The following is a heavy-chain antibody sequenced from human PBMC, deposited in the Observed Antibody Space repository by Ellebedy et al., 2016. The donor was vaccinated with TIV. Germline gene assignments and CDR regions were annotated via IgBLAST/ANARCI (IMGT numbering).Heavy chain of an antibody. CDR3: AKVQRITMIKRYYFDY. J-gene: IGHJ4*02. CDR1: GFTFSSYG. D-gene: IGHD3-22*01. Sequence: GESLKISXAASGFTFSSYGMHWVRQAPGKGLEWVAVISYDGSNKYYADSVKGRFTISRDNSKNTLYLQMNSLRAEDTAVYYCAKVQRITMIKRYYFDYWGQGTLVTVSS. CDR2: ISYDGSNK. V-gene: IGHV3-30*18.